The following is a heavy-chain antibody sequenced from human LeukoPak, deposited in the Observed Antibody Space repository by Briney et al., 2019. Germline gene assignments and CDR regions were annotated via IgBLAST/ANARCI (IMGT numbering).Heavy chain of an antibody. J-gene: IGHJ4*02. Sequence: GGSLRLSCAPSGFTFSNYAMNWVRQAPGKGLEWVSGISASGINTFYADSVKGRFTISRDNFKNTLYLQMNSLRVEDTAVYYCAKDQGYSAYDFYFWGQGTLVTVSS. CDR1: GFTFSNYA. CDR2: ISASGINT. CDR3: AKDQGYSAYDFYF. V-gene: IGHV3-23*01. D-gene: IGHD5-12*01.